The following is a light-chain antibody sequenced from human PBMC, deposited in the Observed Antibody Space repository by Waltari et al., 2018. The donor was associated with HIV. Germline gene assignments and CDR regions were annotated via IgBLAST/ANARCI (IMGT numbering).Light chain of an antibody. CDR1: SSDVGNYNL. J-gene: IGLJ2*01. V-gene: IGLV2-23*01. Sequence: QSALTQPASVSGSPGQSITISCTGTSSDVGNYNLVSWYQQHPGKAPKLIIYEAIKRPSGVSDRISGSKSASTASLTISGLQADDDADYFCSSYGGSSIWLFGGGTKLTVL. CDR3: SSYGGSSIWL. CDR2: EAI.